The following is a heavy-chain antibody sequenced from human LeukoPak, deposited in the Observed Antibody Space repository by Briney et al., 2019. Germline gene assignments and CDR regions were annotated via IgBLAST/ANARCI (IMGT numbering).Heavy chain of an antibody. V-gene: IGHV4-34*01. CDR2: INHSGYT. CDR3: ARGGYCSGGSCYSNAFDI. J-gene: IGHJ3*02. CDR1: GESFSGYF. D-gene: IGHD2-15*01. Sequence: SETLSLTCAVYGESFSGYFWSWIRQPPGKGLEWIGEINHSGYTNYNPSLESRVTISVDTSKNQFSLKLSSVTAADTAVYYCARGGYCSGGSCYSNAFDIWGQGTMVTVSS.